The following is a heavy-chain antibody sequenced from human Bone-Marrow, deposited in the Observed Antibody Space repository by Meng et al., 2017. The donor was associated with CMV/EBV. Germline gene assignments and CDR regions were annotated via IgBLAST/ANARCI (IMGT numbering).Heavy chain of an antibody. CDR3: ARVIAISPYGMDV. J-gene: IGHJ6*02. Sequence: ETLSLTCTVSGGSVSSGSYYWSWIRKPPGKGLEWVANIKQDGSEKYYVDSVKGRFTISRDNAKNSLYLQMNSLRAEDTAVYYCARVIAISPYGMDVWGQGTTVTVSS. V-gene: IGHV3-7*01. D-gene: IGHD3-3*01. CDR1: GGSVSSGSYY. CDR2: IKQDGSEK.